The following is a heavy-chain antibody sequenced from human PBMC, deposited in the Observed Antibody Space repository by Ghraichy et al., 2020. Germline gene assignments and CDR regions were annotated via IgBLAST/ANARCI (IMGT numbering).Heavy chain of an antibody. V-gene: IGHV3-23*01. CDR2: ISSSGANT. CDR1: EFTFSNNA. CDR3: ATRPDYAILVGYGGLDY. J-gene: IGHJ4*02. D-gene: IGHD3-9*01. Sequence: GESLNISCAASEFTFSNNAMIWVRQVAGEGLEWISGISSSGANTYYADSVKGRFTISRDNAKNTLHLQMSGLRAEDTALYYCATRPDYAILVGYGGLDYWGQGTLVTVSS.